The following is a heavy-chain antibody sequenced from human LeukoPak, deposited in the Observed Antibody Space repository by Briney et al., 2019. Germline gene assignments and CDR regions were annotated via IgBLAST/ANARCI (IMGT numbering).Heavy chain of an antibody. CDR1: GFTFSSYS. D-gene: IGHD3-3*02. V-gene: IGHV3-21*01. CDR3: ARVARASSFLEWSTPDAFDI. CDR2: ISSSSSYI. J-gene: IGHJ3*02. Sequence: PGGSLRLSCAASGFTFSSYSMNWVRRAPGKGLEWVSCISSSSSYIYYADSVKGRFTISRDNAKNSLYLQMNSLRAEDTAAYYCARVARASSFLEWSTPDAFDIWGQGTMVTVSS.